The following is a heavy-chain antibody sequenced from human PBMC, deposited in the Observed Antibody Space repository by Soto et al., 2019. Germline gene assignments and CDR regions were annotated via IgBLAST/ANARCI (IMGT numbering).Heavy chain of an antibody. CDR2: INPNSGGT. CDR3: ARSSGTFSDFDY. J-gene: IGHJ4*01. V-gene: IGHV1-2*02. D-gene: IGHD6-19*01. CDR1: GYSFTAYC. Sequence: QVHLVQSGAEVKKSGASVKVSCEASGYSFTAYCVHWVRQAPGQGLEWMGWINPNSGGTNYAQRFQGRVAMTPDTSTNTAYMELNSLKADDTALYFCARSSGTFSDFDYWGQGTQVTGSS.